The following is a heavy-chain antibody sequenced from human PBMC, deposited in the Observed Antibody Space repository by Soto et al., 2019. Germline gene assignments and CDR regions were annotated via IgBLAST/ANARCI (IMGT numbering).Heavy chain of an antibody. CDR1: GFTFSSYW. V-gene: IGHV3-74*01. J-gene: IGHJ4*02. D-gene: IGHD6-19*01. Sequence: EVQLVESGGGLVQPGGSLRLSCAASGFTFSSYWMHWVRQAPGKGLVWVSRINSDGSSTSYADSVKGRFTISRDNAKNSLYVQRNGLRAEDTAVYYCARVAVAGICDYWGQGTLVTVSS. CDR2: INSDGSST. CDR3: ARVAVAGICDY.